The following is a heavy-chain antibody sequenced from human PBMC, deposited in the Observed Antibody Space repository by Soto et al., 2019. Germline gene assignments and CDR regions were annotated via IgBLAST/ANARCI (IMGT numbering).Heavy chain of an antibody. J-gene: IGHJ6*03. Sequence: GGSLRLSCAASGFTFSSYGMHWVRQAPGKGLESVAVISYDGSNKYYADSVKGRFTISRDNSKNTLYLQMNSLRAEDTAVYYCAKGPYDSSGYSYYYYYMDVWGKGTTVTVSS. D-gene: IGHD3-22*01. V-gene: IGHV3-30*18. CDR3: AKGPYDSSGYSYYYYYMDV. CDR2: ISYDGSNK. CDR1: GFTFSSYG.